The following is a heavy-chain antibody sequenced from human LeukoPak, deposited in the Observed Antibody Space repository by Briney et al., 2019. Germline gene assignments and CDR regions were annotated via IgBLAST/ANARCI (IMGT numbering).Heavy chain of an antibody. D-gene: IGHD3-16*01. J-gene: IGHJ4*02. CDR2: ISGDGGTT. CDR1: GFTFDAYA. CDR3: ARDHRIGGS. V-gene: IGHV3-43*02. Sequence: GGSLRLSCAASGFTFDAYAMHWVRQAPGKGLEWVSLISGDGGTTYYADSVKGRFTISRDISKNTVYLQMSSLRAEDTVMYYCARDHRIGGSWGQGTLVTVSS.